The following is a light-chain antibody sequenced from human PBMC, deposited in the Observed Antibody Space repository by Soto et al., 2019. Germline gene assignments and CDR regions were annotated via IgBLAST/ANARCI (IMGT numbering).Light chain of an antibody. CDR1: QDIRNY. Sequence: DFQMTQSPSSLSASVGDRVTMTCRASQDIRNYVAWYQQKPGEVPKLLIYAASTLQSGVPARFSGGGFGTDFTLTISSLRPEDVATYYCQRYHSALLTFGPGTKVDLK. V-gene: IGKV1-27*01. J-gene: IGKJ3*01. CDR3: QRYHSALLT. CDR2: AAS.